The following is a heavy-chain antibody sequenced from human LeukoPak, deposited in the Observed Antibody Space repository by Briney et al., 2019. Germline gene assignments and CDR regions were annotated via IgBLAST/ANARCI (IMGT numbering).Heavy chain of an antibody. Sequence: PGGSLRLSCAASGFTFSSYWMSWVRQTPGKGLEGVADIKQDGSEIYYVDSVKGRFTISRDNAKNSLYMQINSLRAEDTAVYYCARVGEFLRSPYYYMDVWGTGTTVTVSS. D-gene: IGHD3-3*01. J-gene: IGHJ6*03. V-gene: IGHV3-7*01. CDR3: ARVGEFLRSPYYYMDV. CDR1: GFTFSSYW. CDR2: IKQDGSEI.